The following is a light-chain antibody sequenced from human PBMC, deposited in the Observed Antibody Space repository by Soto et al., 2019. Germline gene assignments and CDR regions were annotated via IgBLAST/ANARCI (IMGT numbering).Light chain of an antibody. J-gene: IGLJ1*01. V-gene: IGLV4-69*01. CDR3: QTWGTGIQV. Sequence: QSVLTQSPSASASLGASVKLTCTLSSGHSSYAIAGHQQQPEKGPRYLMKLNSDGSHSKGDGIPDRFSGSSSGAERYLTISSLQSEDEADYYCQTWGTGIQVFGTGTKLTVL. CDR1: SGHSSYA. CDR2: LNSDGSH.